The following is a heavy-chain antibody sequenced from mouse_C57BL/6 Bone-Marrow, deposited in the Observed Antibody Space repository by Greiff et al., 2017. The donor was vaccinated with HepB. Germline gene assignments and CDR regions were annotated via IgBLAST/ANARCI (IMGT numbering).Heavy chain of an antibody. J-gene: IGHJ3*01. CDR3: ARLGYRNYPAWFAY. CDR2: IYPGSGST. Sequence: QVQLQQPGAELVKPGASVKMSCKASGYTFTSYWITWVKQRPGQGLEWIGDIYPGSGSTNYNEKFKSKATLTVDTSSSTAYMQLRSLTSEDSAVYYGARLGYRNYPAWFAYWGQGTLVTVSA. CDR1: GYTFTSYW. D-gene: IGHD2-5*01. V-gene: IGHV1-55*01.